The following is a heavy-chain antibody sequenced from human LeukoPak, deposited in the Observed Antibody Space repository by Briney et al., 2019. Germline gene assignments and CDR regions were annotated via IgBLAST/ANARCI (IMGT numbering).Heavy chain of an antibody. V-gene: IGHV3-21*01. J-gene: IGHJ4*02. CDR1: GFTFSSYS. CDR3: ARDLGGYSYGSDPDY. Sequence: GGSLRLSCAASGFTFSSYSMTWVRQAPGKGLEWVSSISSSSSYIYYADSVKGRFTSSRDNAKNSLYLQMNSLRAEDTAVYYCARDLGGYSYGSDPDYWGQGTLVTVSS. CDR2: ISSSSSYI. D-gene: IGHD5-18*01.